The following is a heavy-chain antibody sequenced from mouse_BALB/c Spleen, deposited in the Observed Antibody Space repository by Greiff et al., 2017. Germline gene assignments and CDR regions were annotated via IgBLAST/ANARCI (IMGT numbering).Heavy chain of an antibody. V-gene: IGHV5-12-1*01. CDR1: GFAFSSYD. Sequence: DVKLQESGGGLVKPGGSLKLSCAASGFAFSSYDMSWVRQTPEKRLEWVAYISSGGGSTYYPDTVKGRFTISRDNAKNTLYLQMSSLKSEDTAMYYCASVAPYYGSTYNYFDYWGQGTTLTVSS. CDR3: ASVAPYYGSTYNYFDY. D-gene: IGHD1-1*01. CDR2: ISSGGGST. J-gene: IGHJ2*01.